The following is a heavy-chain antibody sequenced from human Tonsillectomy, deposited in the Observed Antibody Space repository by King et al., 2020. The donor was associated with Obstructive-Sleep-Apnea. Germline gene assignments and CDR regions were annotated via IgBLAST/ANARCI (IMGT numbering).Heavy chain of an antibody. CDR2: IFNSGRT. V-gene: IGHV4-59*08. D-gene: IGHD1-1*01. Sequence: HVQLQESGPGLVKPSETLSLTCSVSGASISSHYWTWIRQPPGKGLEWIGSIFNSGRTNYNPSLQSQITLSVTTSKNQFSLKLSSLTAADPAVYYCARHSFLTSMAPPPFDYWGQGTLVTVSS. CDR1: GASISSHY. CDR3: ARHSFLTSMAPPPFDY. J-gene: IGHJ4*02.